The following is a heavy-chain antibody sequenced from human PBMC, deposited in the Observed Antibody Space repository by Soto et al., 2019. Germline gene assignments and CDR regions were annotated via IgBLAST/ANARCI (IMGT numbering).Heavy chain of an antibody. Sequence: SETLSLTCAVSGGSISSGGYSWSWIRQPPGKGLEWIGYIYHSGSTYYNPSLKSRVTISVDTSKNQFSLKLSSVTAADTAVYYCARHAYFAWFFDYWGQGTLVTVSS. V-gene: IGHV4-30-2*01. CDR3: ARHAYFAWFFDY. CDR2: IYHSGST. CDR1: GGSISSGGYS. D-gene: IGHD3-9*01. J-gene: IGHJ4*02.